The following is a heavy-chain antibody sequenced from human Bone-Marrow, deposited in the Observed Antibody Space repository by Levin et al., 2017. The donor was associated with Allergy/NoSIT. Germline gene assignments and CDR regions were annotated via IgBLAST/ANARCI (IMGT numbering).Heavy chain of an antibody. J-gene: IGHJ6*02. CDR3: ARDRTIAGTGETYDYGMDV. D-gene: IGHD7-27*01. CDR2: IYYSGST. Sequence: PSETLSLTCTVSGASINSYYWSWIRQPPGKGLEWIGYIYYSGSTKYNPSLKSRVTTSIDTSKNQFSLKLSSVTAADTGVYYCARDRTIAGTGETYDYGMDVWGQGTTVTVSS. CDR1: GASINSYY. V-gene: IGHV4-59*01.